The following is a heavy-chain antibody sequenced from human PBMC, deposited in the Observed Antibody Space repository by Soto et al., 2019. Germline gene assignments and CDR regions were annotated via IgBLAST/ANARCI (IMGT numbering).Heavy chain of an antibody. D-gene: IGHD3-9*01. V-gene: IGHV4-59*08. CDR3: ARNDILTGSFDY. J-gene: IGHJ4*02. CDR2: IYYSGST. Sequence: SETLSLTCTVSGGSISSYYLSWIRQPPGKGLEWIGYIYYSGSTNYNPSLKSRVTISVGTSKNQFSLKLSSVTAADTAVYYCARNDILTGSFDYWGQGTLVTVSS. CDR1: GGSISSYY.